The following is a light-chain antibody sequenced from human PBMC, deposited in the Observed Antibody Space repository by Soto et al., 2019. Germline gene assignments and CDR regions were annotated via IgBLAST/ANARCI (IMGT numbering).Light chain of an antibody. Sequence: EIVLTQSPATLSLSPGERATLSCRASQSVSSYLAWYQQKPGQAPRLLIYDASNRATGIPARFSGSGSGTHFNLTISRLEPEDFAVYYCQQFGTPPWTFGQGTKVDVK. CDR1: QSVSSY. V-gene: IGKV3-11*01. J-gene: IGKJ1*01. CDR3: QQFGTPPWT. CDR2: DAS.